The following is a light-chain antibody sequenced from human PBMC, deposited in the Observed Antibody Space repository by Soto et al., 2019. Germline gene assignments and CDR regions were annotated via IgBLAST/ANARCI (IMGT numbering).Light chain of an antibody. V-gene: IGLV2-14*03. J-gene: IGLJ1*01. CDR1: SSDVGGYNF. Sequence: QSVLTQPASVSGSPGQSITISCTGTSSDVGGYNFVSWYQQHPGNAPKLMISDVSNRPSGVSIRFSGSKSGNTASLTISGLQAEDEADYYCSSYTSSSISYVFGTWTKVTVL. CDR3: SSYTSSSISYV. CDR2: DVS.